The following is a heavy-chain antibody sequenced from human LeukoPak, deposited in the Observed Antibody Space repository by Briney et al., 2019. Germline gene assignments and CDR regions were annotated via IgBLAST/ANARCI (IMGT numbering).Heavy chain of an antibody. Sequence: GGSLRLSCAASGFTFSSYEMIWVRQAPGKGLEGVSYISSSGSTIYYADSVKGRFTISGDNAKNALYLQMNSLRAEDTAVYYCARGNGDYGEYFQHWGQGTLVTVSS. CDR2: ISSSGSTI. V-gene: IGHV3-48*03. CDR3: ARGNGDYGEYFQH. D-gene: IGHD4-17*01. J-gene: IGHJ1*01. CDR1: GFTFSSYE.